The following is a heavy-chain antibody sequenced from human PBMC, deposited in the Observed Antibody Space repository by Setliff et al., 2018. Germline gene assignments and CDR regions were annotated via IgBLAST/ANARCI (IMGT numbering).Heavy chain of an antibody. Sequence: GGSLRLSCVASGFTISNYWMAWVRQAPGKGLEWVADIRQDGTNKYYVDSVKGRFTISRDNAKNSLYLQMNSLRAEDTAVYYCAPHSRSSDWRALDYWGQGTLVTVSS. CDR1: GFTISNYW. CDR2: IRQDGTNK. CDR3: APHSRSSDWRALDY. J-gene: IGHJ4*02. D-gene: IGHD3-9*01. V-gene: IGHV3-7*03.